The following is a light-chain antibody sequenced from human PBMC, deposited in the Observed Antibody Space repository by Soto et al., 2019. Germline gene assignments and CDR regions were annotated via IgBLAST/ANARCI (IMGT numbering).Light chain of an antibody. Sequence: IQLTHSPSSLSASIEDRVTIICRASQSISGYLNWYQQKPGKAPKPLIYAASSLQSGVPSRFSGSESGTDFTLTITSLQPEDFATYFCQQGYSNPITFGQGTRLEIK. V-gene: IGKV1-39*01. CDR2: AAS. CDR3: QQGYSNPIT. J-gene: IGKJ5*01. CDR1: QSISGY.